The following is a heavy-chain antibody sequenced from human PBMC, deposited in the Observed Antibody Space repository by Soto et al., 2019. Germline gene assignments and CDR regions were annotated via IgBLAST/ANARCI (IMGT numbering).Heavy chain of an antibody. CDR2: IYYSGST. J-gene: IGHJ6*02. CDR1: GDSINNYF. V-gene: IGHV4-59*01. Sequence: QVQLQESGPGLMKPSETLSLTCTVSGDSINNYFWSWIRQPPGKGLEWIAYIYYSGSTNYNPSLECPVTIAVATSKNQFCLKLTSVTAADTAIYACARGGSSWDEDLDYHYYYSLDVWGQGATVTVSS. D-gene: IGHD6-13*01. CDR3: ARGGSSWDEDLDYHYYYSLDV.